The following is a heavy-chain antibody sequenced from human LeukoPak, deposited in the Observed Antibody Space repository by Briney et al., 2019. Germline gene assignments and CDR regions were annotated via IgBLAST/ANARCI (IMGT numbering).Heavy chain of an antibody. D-gene: IGHD6-19*01. CDR2: IYHSGST. CDR1: GGSISNGGYA. CDR3: ARGGLRSSGWYEAYDY. J-gene: IGHJ4*02. V-gene: IGHV4-30-2*01. Sequence: SETLSLTCAVSGGSISNGGYAWSWIRQPPGKGLEWIGYIYHSGSTYYNPSLKSRVTISVDTSKNQFSLKLSSVTAADTAVYYCARGGLRSSGWYEAYDYWGQGTLVTVSS.